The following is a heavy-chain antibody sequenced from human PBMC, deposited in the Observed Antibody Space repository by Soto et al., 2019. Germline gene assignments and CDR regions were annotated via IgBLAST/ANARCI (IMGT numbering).Heavy chain of an antibody. CDR1: NYSIRSGYY. CDR3: ARGRHWFGP. Sequence: SETLSLTCAVSNYSIRSGYYWGWIRQSPGKGLEWIGQISDRGDINYNPPLESRVAISTDTSKNQVSLTLTAVNAADTAVYFCARGRHWFGPWGQGTLVTVSS. J-gene: IGHJ5*02. CDR2: ISDRGDI. V-gene: IGHV4-38-2*01.